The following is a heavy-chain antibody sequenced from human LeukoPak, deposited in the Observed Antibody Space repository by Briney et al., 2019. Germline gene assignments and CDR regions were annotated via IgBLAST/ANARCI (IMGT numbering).Heavy chain of an antibody. D-gene: IGHD3-22*01. CDR3: AKGRAKYYYDSTAYYIPDF. CDR1: GFNFSSFG. Sequence: GGSLRLSCAVSGFNFSSFGMHWVRQAPGKGLEWLAFILFDGSNTCYADSVKGRFTISRDNSKNTLYLHVNSLRADDTAVYYCAKGRAKYYYDSTAYYIPDFWGQGTLVTVSS. J-gene: IGHJ4*02. CDR2: ILFDGSNT. V-gene: IGHV3-30*18.